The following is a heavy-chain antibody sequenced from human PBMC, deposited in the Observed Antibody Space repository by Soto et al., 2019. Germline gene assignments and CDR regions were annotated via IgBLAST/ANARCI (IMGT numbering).Heavy chain of an antibody. J-gene: IGHJ6*02. D-gene: IGHD2-2*01. CDR1: GGSISSSSYY. CDR2: IYYSGST. V-gene: IGHV4-39*01. CDR3: ARAKKLVLVPAATLDYYYYGMDV. Sequence: SETLSLTCTVSGGSISSSSYYWGWIRQPPGKGLEWIGSIYYSGSTYYNPSLKSRVTISVDTSKNQFSLKLSSVTAADTAVYYCARAKKLVLVPAATLDYYYYGMDVWGQGTTVTVSS.